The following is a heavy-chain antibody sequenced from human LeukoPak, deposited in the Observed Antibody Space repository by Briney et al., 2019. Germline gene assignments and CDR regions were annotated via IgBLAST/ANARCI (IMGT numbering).Heavy chain of an antibody. D-gene: IGHD1-7*01. J-gene: IGHJ6*02. CDR3: TTDEDWNYARKDV. Sequence: GGSLRISCAASGFTFNYAWMSWVRQVPGKGLEWVGQTVSEIDGGTTDYATPVKGRFTISRDDSKSTLYLQMNSLKIEDTAVYYCTTDEDWNYARKDVWGQGATVIVSS. CDR1: GFTFNYAW. CDR2: TVSEIDGGTT. V-gene: IGHV3-15*04.